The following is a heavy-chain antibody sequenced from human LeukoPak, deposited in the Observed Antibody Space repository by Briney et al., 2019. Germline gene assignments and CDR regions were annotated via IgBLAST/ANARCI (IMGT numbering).Heavy chain of an antibody. CDR3: ARDLVYYDNSGLRWDDTFDI. Sequence: GASVKVSCKASGFTFTSSAVQWVRQARGQRLEWIGWIVVGSGNTNYAQKFQERVTITRDMSTSTAYMELRSLTPDDTAMYYCARDLVYYDNSGLRWDDTFDIWGQGTVVTVSS. CDR2: IVVGSGNT. J-gene: IGHJ3*02. V-gene: IGHV1-58*01. CDR1: GFTFTSSA. D-gene: IGHD3-22*01.